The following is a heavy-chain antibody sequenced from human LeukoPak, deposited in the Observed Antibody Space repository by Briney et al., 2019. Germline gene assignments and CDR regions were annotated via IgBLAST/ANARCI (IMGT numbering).Heavy chain of an antibody. J-gene: IGHJ5*01. CDR1: AYSITSSYY. CDR2: IYYSGST. V-gene: IGHV4-38-2*02. Sequence: SETLSLTCTVSAYSITSSYYWGWIRQPPGKGLEWIGTIYYSGSTYYNPSLKSRVTISVDTSKNQFSLKLSSVTAADTAVYFCAREAGYYGSGSYYHVTVSWGQGTLVTVSS. CDR3: AREAGYYGSGSYYHVTVS. D-gene: IGHD3-10*01.